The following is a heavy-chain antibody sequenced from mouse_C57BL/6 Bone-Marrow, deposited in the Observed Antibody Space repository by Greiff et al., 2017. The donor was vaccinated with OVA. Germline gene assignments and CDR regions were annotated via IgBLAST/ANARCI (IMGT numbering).Heavy chain of an antibody. CDR3: AGHFAY. Sequence: EVMLMESGGDLVKPGGSLKLSCAASGFTFSSYGMSWVRQTPDKRLEWVATISSGGSYSYSPDSVKGRFTISREKAKNTRYLQMSSLKAEDTAMYYCAGHFAYWGQGTMVTVSA. V-gene: IGHV5-6*01. CDR1: GFTFSSYG. J-gene: IGHJ3*01. CDR2: ISSGGSYS.